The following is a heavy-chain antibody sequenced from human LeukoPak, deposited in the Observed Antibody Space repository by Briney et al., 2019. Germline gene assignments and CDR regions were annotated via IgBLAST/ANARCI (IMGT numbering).Heavy chain of an antibody. Sequence: ASLKVSLQASGYTFTSYDINWVGQATAQGLAWMGGMNHNSGNTGYAQKLQGRVTMTRNTSIGTAYMELSSLRSEDTAVYYCARSHIVVVPAAPWTYGMDVWGQGTTVTVSS. CDR2: MNHNSGNT. V-gene: IGHV1-8*01. CDR1: GYTFTSYD. CDR3: ARSHIVVVPAAPWTYGMDV. D-gene: IGHD2-2*01. J-gene: IGHJ6*02.